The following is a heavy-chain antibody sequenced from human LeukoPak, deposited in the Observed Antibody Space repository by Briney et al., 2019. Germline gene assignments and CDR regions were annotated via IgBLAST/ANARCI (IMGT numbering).Heavy chain of an antibody. V-gene: IGHV3-72*01. CDR2: SRNKANGYTT. Sequence: PGGSLRLSCAASGFTFSDHYIDWVRQAPGKGLEWVGRSRNKANGYTTEYAASVKGRFTISRDDSKTSLYLQMNSLGAEDTAVYYCARGGLTITMFGVTIIRNFDYWGQGTLVTVSS. J-gene: IGHJ4*02. CDR3: ARGGLTITMFGVTIIRNFDY. CDR1: GFTFSDHY. D-gene: IGHD3-3*01.